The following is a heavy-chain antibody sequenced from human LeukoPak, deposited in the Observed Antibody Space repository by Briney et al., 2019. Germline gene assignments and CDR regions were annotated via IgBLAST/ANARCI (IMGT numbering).Heavy chain of an antibody. V-gene: IGHV4-34*01. CDR1: GGSFSGYY. CDR2: INHSGST. D-gene: IGHD6-13*01. J-gene: IGHJ1*01. CDR3: ARASYSSSWYRRRNGRCFQH. Sequence: SETLSLTCAVYGGSFSGYYWSWIRQPPGKGLEWIGEINHSGSTNYNPSLKSRVTISVDTSKNQFSLKLSSVTAADTAVYYCARASYSSSWYRRRNGRCFQHWGQGTLVTVSS.